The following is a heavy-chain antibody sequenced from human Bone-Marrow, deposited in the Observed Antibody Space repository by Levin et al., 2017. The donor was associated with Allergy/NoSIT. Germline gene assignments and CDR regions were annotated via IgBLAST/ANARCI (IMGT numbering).Heavy chain of an antibody. CDR2: IYHSGTT. V-gene: IGHV4-4*02. CDR1: GGSISRTNW. CDR3: AKDPRGDSGSGTYFDS. Sequence: NPSETLSLTCDVSGGSISRTNWWSWVRQPPGKGLEWIGEIYHSGTTNYNPSLRSRVTISVDTPKNQLSLELRSATAADTAVYYCAKDPRGDSGSGTYFDSWGLGTLVTVSS. J-gene: IGHJ4*02. D-gene: IGHD3-10*01.